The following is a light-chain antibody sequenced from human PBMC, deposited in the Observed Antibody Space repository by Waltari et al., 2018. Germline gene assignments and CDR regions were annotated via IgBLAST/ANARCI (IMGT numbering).Light chain of an antibody. CDR1: QSDSSSY. CDR2: GAS. J-gene: IGKJ4*01. Sequence: EIVSTQSRGTLSLSPGERATLSCRASQSDSSSYLAWYQQKPGQAPRLLIYGASSRATGIPDRFSGSGSGTDFTLTISRLEPEDFAVYYCQQYGSSPLTFGGGTKVEIK. CDR3: QQYGSSPLT. V-gene: IGKV3-20*01.